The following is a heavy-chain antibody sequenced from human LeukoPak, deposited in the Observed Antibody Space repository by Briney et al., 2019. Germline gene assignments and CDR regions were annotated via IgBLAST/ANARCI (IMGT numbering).Heavy chain of an antibody. D-gene: IGHD5-18*01. CDR3: APRGDIEHSYGYGKWFDP. CDR1: GGSFSGYY. V-gene: IGHV4-34*01. Sequence: KASETLSLTCAVYGGSFSGYYWSWIRQPPGKGLEWIGEINHSGSTNYNASLKSRVIVSVDSSKNQFSLRLSSVTAADTAVYYCAPRGDIEHSYGYGKWFDPWGQGTRVTVSS. CDR2: INHSGST. J-gene: IGHJ5*02.